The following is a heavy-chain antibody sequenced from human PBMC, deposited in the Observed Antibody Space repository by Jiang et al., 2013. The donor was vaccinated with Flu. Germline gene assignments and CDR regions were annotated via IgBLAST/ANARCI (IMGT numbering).Heavy chain of an antibody. CDR3: ARGLDCSGTSCQGVNFDY. D-gene: IGHD2-2*01. Sequence: TGQGLEWMGWMNPKSGNTGYAQKFQGRVTMTRNTSISTAYMELSSLRSEDTAVYYCARGLDCSGTSCQGVNFDYWGQGTLVTVSS. J-gene: IGHJ4*02. V-gene: IGHV1-8*01. CDR2: MNPKSGNT.